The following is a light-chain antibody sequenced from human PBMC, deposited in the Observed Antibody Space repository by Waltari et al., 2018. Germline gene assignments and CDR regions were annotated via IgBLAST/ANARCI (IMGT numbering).Light chain of an antibody. CDR3: QQFGSSPWT. CDR1: QRLSSSH. V-gene: IGKV3-20*01. CDR2: GAS. J-gene: IGKJ1*01. Sequence: EIAFTQSPATLSLSPGERPTLSCRASQRLSSSHFAWYQHKRGQAPILLISGASTRAKGIPDRFSASGSGTDFTLTVSRLEPEDFAVYYCQQFGSSPWTFGQGTTVEI.